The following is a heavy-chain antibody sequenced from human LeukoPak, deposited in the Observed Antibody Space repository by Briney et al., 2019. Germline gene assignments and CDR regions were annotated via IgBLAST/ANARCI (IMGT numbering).Heavy chain of an antibody. J-gene: IGHJ1*01. CDR1: GYSFTSYW. D-gene: IGHD1/OR15-1a*01. CDR3: ATYRNNDGFDT. Sequence: GESLKISCKGSGYSFTSYWIAWVRRLPGKGLEWMGIIYPGDSDTRYSPSFQGQVTISADKSITTAYLQWSSLKASDTATYYCATYRNNDGFDTWGQGTLVTVSS. CDR2: IYPGDSDT. V-gene: IGHV5-51*01.